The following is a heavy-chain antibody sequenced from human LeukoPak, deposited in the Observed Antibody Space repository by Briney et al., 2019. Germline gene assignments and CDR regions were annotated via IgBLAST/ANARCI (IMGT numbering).Heavy chain of an antibody. V-gene: IGHV3-11*04. CDR2: ISSSGSTI. Sequence: PGGSLRLSCAASGFTFSDYYMSWIRQAPGKGLEWVSYISSSGSTIYYADSVKGRFTISRDNSKNMLYLQMNSLRAEDTAIYYCMRDKGPTMEERSDYWGLGTLVTVSS. J-gene: IGHJ4*02. CDR1: GFTFSDYY. CDR3: MRDKGPTMEERSDY. D-gene: IGHD1-26*01.